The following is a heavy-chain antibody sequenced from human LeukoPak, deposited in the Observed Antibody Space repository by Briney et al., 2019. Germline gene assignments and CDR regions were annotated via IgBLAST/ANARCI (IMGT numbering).Heavy chain of an antibody. CDR2: IYYTGST. D-gene: IGHD1/OR15-1a*01. CDR3: ARDRTTTRDRYYFDY. V-gene: IGHV4-59*01. Sequence: SETLSLTCTVSSDSFTDYYWSWIRQPPGKGLQWIGYIYYTGSTIYNPSLKSRVTMSVDTSKNQFSLKLSSVTAADTAVYYCARDRTTTRDRYYFDYWGQGTLVTVSS. J-gene: IGHJ4*02. CDR1: SDSFTDYY.